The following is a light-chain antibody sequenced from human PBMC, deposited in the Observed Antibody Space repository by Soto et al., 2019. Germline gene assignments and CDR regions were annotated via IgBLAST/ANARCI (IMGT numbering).Light chain of an antibody. CDR1: QSISSW. CDR2: KAS. V-gene: IGKV1-5*03. J-gene: IGKJ2*01. CDR3: LQYNSYYT. Sequence: DIQMTQSPSTLSASVGDRVTITCRASQSISSWLAWYQQKPGKAPKLLIYKASSLESGVPSRFSGSGSGTEFTLTISSLQPDDFATYYCLQYNSYYTCGQGTKLEIK.